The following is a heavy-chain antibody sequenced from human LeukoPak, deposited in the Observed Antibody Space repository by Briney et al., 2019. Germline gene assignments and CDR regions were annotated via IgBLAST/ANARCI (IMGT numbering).Heavy chain of an antibody. CDR2: INPDSGGT. CDR1: EYTFTGYY. D-gene: IGHD6-19*01. Sequence: ASVKVSCKASEYTFTGYYMHWVRQAPGQGLEWMGWINPDSGGTDYAQNFQGRVTMTRDTSISTAYMELGRLRSDDTAVYYCARDSGWYSFDYWGQGTLVTVSS. CDR3: ARDSGWYSFDY. J-gene: IGHJ4*02. V-gene: IGHV1-2*02.